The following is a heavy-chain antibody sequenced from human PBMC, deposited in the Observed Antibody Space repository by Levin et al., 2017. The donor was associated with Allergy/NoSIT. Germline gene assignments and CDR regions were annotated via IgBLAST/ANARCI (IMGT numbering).Heavy chain of an antibody. CDR3: ARCGSSCRRGLYYFDY. D-gene: IGHD6-13*01. Sequence: GESLKISCKGSGYSFTSYWIGWVRQMPGKGLEWMGIIYPGDSDTRYSPSFQGQVTISADKSISTAYLQWSSLKASDTAMYYCARCGSSCRRGLYYFDYWGQGTLVTVSS. CDR1: GYSFTSYW. V-gene: IGHV5-51*01. CDR2: IYPGDSDT. J-gene: IGHJ4*02.